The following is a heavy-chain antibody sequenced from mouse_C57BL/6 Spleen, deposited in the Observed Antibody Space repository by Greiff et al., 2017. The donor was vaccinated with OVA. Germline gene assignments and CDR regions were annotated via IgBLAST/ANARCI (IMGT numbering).Heavy chain of an antibody. D-gene: IGHD1-1*01. CDR2: IWGDGST. J-gene: IGHJ1*03. V-gene: IGHV2-3*01. CDR3: AKPGSSYWYFDV. CDR1: GFSLTSSG. Sequence: VQVVESGPGLVAPSQSLSITCTVSGFSLTSSGVSWVRQPPGKGLEWLGVIWGDGSTNYHSALISRLSISKDNSKSQVFLKLNSLQTDDTATYDCAKPGSSYWYFDVWGTGTTVTVSS.